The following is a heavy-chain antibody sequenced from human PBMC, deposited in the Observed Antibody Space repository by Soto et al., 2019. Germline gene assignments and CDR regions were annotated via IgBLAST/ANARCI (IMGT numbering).Heavy chain of an antibody. D-gene: IGHD2-21*02. CDR2: ISYDGSNK. Sequence: SCKASGYSFTSYAMHWVRQAPGKGLEWVAVISYDGSNKYYADSVKGRFTISRDNSKNTLYLQMNSLRAEDTAVYYCAGDPVAYCGGDCRTFDYWGQGTLVTVSS. CDR3: AGDPVAYCGGDCRTFDY. CDR1: GYSFTSYA. J-gene: IGHJ4*02. V-gene: IGHV3-30-3*01.